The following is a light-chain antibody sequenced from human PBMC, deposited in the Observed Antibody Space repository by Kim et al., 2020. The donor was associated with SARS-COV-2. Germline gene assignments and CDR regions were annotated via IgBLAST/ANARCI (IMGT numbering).Light chain of an antibody. Sequence: DIQMTQSPSSLSASVGDRVAITCRAGQNIINFVNWYQQRRGKAPKFLIYTSYNLQRGVPSRFSGSGSGTNFTLTINSLQPEDFATYYCQQSISLPHTFGGGTKVDIK. CDR3: QQSISLPHT. V-gene: IGKV1-39*01. CDR2: TSY. J-gene: IGKJ4*01. CDR1: QNIINF.